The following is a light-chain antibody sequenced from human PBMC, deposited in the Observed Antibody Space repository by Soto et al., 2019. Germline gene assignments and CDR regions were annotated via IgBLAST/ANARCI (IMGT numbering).Light chain of an antibody. V-gene: IGKV3-20*01. J-gene: IGKJ4*01. CDR2: DAS. Sequence: EIVMTQSPATLSVSPGERATLSCRASQSVRNYLAWYQQKPGQAPRLLIYDASSRATGIPDRFSGGGSGTDFTLTISRLEPEDFAVYYCQQFSSYPLTFGGGTKVDIK. CDR3: QQFSSYPLT. CDR1: QSVRNY.